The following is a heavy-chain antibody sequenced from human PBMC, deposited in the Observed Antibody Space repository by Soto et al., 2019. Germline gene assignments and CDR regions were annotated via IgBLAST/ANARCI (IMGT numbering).Heavy chain of an antibody. D-gene: IGHD1-26*01. CDR2: IWYDGSRT. CDR3: ARQWGEGYKVPYLDQ. J-gene: IGHJ4*02. CDR1: GFSFSSYG. Sequence: PGGSLRFSCAASGFSFSSYGMHWVRQAPGKGLEWVAVIWYDGSRTYYTDSVKGRFTISRDNSKKTLYLQMESLRAEDTAVYFCARQWGEGYKVPYLDQWGQGTLVTVSS. V-gene: IGHV3-33*01.